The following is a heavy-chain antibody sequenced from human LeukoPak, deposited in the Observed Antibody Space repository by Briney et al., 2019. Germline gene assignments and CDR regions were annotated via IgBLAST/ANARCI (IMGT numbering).Heavy chain of an antibody. CDR1: GFTLSTYG. J-gene: IGHJ4*02. V-gene: IGHV3-30*18. Sequence: PGSSLRLSCAASGFTLSTYGMHWVRQAPGKGLEWVAVISYDGSNKYYADSVEGRFTISRDNFKNTLYLQMNSLRADDTAVYYCAKEVYGDHPIDYWGQGTLVTVSS. CDR2: ISYDGSNK. D-gene: IGHD4-17*01. CDR3: AKEVYGDHPIDY.